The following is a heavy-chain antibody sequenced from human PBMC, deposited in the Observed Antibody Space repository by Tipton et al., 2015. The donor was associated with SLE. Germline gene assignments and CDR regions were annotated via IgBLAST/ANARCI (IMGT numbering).Heavy chain of an antibody. CDR1: GFTFSNAW. J-gene: IGHJ4*02. CDR3: VRGNGWLPAY. CDR2: IKQDGSDK. Sequence: SLRLSCAASGFTFSNAWMNWVRQAPGKGPEWVANIKQDGSDKFYADSLKGRFTISRDNAKNSLHLEMNSLRTEDTGVYYCVRGNGWLPAYWGQGTLVTVSS. D-gene: IGHD6-19*01. V-gene: IGHV3-7*01.